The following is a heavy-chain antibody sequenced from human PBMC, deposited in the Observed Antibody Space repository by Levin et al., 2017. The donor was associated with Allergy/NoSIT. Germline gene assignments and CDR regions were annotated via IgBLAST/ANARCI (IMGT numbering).Heavy chain of an antibody. V-gene: IGHV4-4*07. Sequence: SETLSLTCTVSGGSISSYYWNWIRQPAGKGLEWIGRIYSTGSTNYNASLKSRVTMSVDTSKNQFSLKLSSVTAADTAVYYCARDAPQWLASYFDYWGQGTLVTVSS. CDR2: IYSTGST. CDR1: GGSISSYY. D-gene: IGHD6-19*01. CDR3: ARDAPQWLASYFDY. J-gene: IGHJ4*02.